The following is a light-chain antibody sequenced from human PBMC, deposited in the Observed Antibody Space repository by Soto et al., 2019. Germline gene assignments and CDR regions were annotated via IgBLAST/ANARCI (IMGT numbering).Light chain of an antibody. CDR3: QQYNQWPRRT. CDR2: GAS. Sequence: EIVMTQSPATLSVSPGERVTLSCRASQSVTTNLAWYQQTPGQAPRLLIYGASTRATGIPARFSGSGSGTEFTLTISSLQSEDFAVYYCQQYNQWPRRTFGQGTKVDIK. CDR1: QSVTTN. V-gene: IGKV3-15*01. J-gene: IGKJ1*01.